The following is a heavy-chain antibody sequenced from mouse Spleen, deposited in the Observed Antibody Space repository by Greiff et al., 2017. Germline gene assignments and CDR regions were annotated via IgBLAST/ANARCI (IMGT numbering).Heavy chain of an antibody. V-gene: IGHV1-59*01. D-gene: IGHD2-10*02. CDR3: AAGVYGNYA. Sequence: QVHVKQPGAELVRPGTSVKLSCKASGYTFTSYWMHWVKQRPGQGLEWIGVIDPSDSYTNYNQKFKGKATLTVDTSSSTAYMQLSSLTSEDSAVYYCAAGVYGNYAWGQGTLVTVSA. CDR2: IDPSDSYT. CDR1: GYTFTSYW. J-gene: IGHJ3*01.